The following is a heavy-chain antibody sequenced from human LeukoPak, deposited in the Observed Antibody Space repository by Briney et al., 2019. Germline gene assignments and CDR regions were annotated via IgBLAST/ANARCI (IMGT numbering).Heavy chain of an antibody. J-gene: IGHJ4*02. CDR3: ARGGQEAEPHYFDY. V-gene: IGHV4-4*07. Sequence: NPSETLSLTCTVSGVSISSYYWGWIRQPAGQGLEWIGRIYTSGSANYSPSLKSRVTMSVDTSKNQFSLKLSSVTAADTAVYYCARGGQEAEPHYFDYWGQGTLVTVSS. CDR2: IYTSGSA. CDR1: GVSISSYY. D-gene: IGHD1-14*01.